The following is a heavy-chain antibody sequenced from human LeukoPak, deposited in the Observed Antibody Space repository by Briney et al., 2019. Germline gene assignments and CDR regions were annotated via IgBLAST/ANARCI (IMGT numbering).Heavy chain of an antibody. Sequence: SETLSLTCAVYGGSFSGYYWSWIRQPPGKGLEWIGEINHSGGTNYNPSLKSRVTISVDTSKNQFSLKLSSVTAADTAVYYCARGLRRSNYYGSGSYYRGSYYFDYWGRGTLVTVSS. CDR3: ARGLRRSNYYGSGSYYRGSYYFDY. CDR2: INHSGGT. J-gene: IGHJ4*02. CDR1: GGSFSGYY. D-gene: IGHD3-10*01. V-gene: IGHV4-34*01.